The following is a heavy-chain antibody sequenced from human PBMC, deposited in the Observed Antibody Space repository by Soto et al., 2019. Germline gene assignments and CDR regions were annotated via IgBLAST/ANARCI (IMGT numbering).Heavy chain of an antibody. CDR3: ARHGFGPLHGLVDV. V-gene: IGHV4-59*08. Sequence: QVQLQESGPGLVKPSETLSLTCTVSGGSITNYYCSWFRQPPGKGLEWIGYIQYNGYSAYNLSLKRRVTMSRDKSKTQFSLMVESVTATDTAVYYCARHGFGPLHGLVDVWGQGTTVIVSS. D-gene: IGHD3-10*01. CDR1: GGSITNYY. CDR2: IQYNGYS. J-gene: IGHJ6*02.